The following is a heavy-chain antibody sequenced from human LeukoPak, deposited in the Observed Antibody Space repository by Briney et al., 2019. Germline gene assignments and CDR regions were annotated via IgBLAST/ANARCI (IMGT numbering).Heavy chain of an antibody. J-gene: IGHJ4*02. CDR1: GFTFSSYS. D-gene: IGHD1-26*01. Sequence: GGSLRLSCAASGFTFSSYSMNWVRQGPGKGLEWVANIKPDGSLIYYVDSVKGQFTISRDNAKNSLYLQMNSLRAEDTAVYYCAKWELYSGFYYIDYWGQGTLATVSS. CDR3: AKWELYSGFYYIDY. V-gene: IGHV3-7*01. CDR2: IKPDGSLI.